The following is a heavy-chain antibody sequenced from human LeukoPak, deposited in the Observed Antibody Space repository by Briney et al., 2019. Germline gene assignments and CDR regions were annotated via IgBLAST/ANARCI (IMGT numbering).Heavy chain of an antibody. CDR2: ISYDGSNK. V-gene: IGHV3-30-3*01. CDR1: GFTFSSYA. CDR3: ARDHFKRDFGGDIIV. J-gene: IGHJ4*02. Sequence: GGSLRPSCAASGFTFSSYAMHWVRQAPGKGLEWVAVISYDGSNKYYADSVKGRFTISRDNSKNTLYLQMNSLRAEDTAVYYCARDHFKRDFGGDIIVWGQGTLVTVSS. D-gene: IGHD3-16*02.